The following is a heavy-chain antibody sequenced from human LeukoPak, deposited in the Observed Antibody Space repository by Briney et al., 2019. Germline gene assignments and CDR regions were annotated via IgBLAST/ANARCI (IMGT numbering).Heavy chain of an antibody. V-gene: IGHV4-39*07. CDR2: IYYSGNT. CDR3: ARSSGVEMATYDY. D-gene: IGHD5-24*01. J-gene: IGHJ4*02. CDR1: GDSIGSSSYY. Sequence: PSETLSLTCTVSGDSIGSSSYYWGWIRQPPGKGLEWIGSIYYSGNTYYNPSLKSRVTISVDTSKNEFSLKLSSVTVADTAVYYCARSSGVEMATYDYWGQGTLVTVSS.